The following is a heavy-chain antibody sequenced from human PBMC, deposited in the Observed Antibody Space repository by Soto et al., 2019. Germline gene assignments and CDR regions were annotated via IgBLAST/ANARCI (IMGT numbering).Heavy chain of an antibody. D-gene: IGHD2-21*01. CDR1: GGSFSGYY. V-gene: IGHV4-34*01. CDR2: INHSGST. J-gene: IGHJ2*01. CDR3: ARRKLRDWYFDL. Sequence: SETLSLTCAVYGGSFSGYYWSWIRQPPGKGLEWIGEINHSGSTNYNPSLKSRVTISVDTSKNQFSLKLSSVTAADTAVYYCARRKLRDWYFDLWGRGTLVTVSS.